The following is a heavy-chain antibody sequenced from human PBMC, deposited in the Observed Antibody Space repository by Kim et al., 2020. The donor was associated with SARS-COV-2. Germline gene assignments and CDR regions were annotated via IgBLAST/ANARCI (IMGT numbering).Heavy chain of an antibody. CDR1: GFTFSNYA. CDR3: AKSPNSLSLLHFDY. D-gene: IGHD1-1*01. J-gene: IGHJ4*01. CDR2: ISYSDDDT. V-gene: IGHV3-23*01. Sequence: GGSLILSCAASGFTFSNYAMTWVRQAPGKGLEWVSSISYSDDDTYYADSVKGRFTISRDNSKNTLYLQMNSLRAEDTAVYYCAKSPNSLSLLHFDYWGQG.